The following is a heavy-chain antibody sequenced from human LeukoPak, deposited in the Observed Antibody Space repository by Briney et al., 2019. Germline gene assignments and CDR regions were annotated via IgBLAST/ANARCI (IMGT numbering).Heavy chain of an antibody. CDR3: ARAADYSNYVDWFDP. Sequence: SETLSLTCTVSGGSISSYYWSWIRQPPGKGLEWIGYIYYSGSTNYNPSLKSRVTISVDTSKYQFSLKLSSVTAADTAVYYCARAADYSNYVDWFDPWGQGTLVTVSS. D-gene: IGHD4-11*01. V-gene: IGHV4-59*01. CDR2: IYYSGST. J-gene: IGHJ5*02. CDR1: GGSISSYY.